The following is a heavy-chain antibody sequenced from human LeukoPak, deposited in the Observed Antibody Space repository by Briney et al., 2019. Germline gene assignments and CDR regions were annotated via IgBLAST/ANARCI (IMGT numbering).Heavy chain of an antibody. Sequence: SETLSLTCTVSGGSISSYYWSWIRQPPGKGLEWIGYIYYSGSTNYNPSLKSRVTISADTSKNQFSLKLSSVTAADTAVYYCARVGEDYAAYFDYWGQGTLVTVSS. CDR3: ARVGEDYAAYFDY. J-gene: IGHJ4*02. CDR1: GGSISSYY. CDR2: IYYSGST. D-gene: IGHD4-17*01. V-gene: IGHV4-59*01.